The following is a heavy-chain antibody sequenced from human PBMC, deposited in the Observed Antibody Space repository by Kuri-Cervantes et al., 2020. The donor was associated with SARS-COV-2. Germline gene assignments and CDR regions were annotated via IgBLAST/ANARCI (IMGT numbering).Heavy chain of an antibody. V-gene: IGHV3-23*01. D-gene: IGHD4-17*01. CDR1: GLTFSTFA. Sequence: LSLTCAASGLTFSTFAMSWVRQAPGKGLEWVSAISGSGGSTYYADSVKGRFTISRDNSKNTLYLQMNSLRAEDTAVYYCAKLGSRRHYEDWGQGTLVTVSS. CDR3: AKLGSRRHYED. CDR2: ISGSGGST. J-gene: IGHJ4*02.